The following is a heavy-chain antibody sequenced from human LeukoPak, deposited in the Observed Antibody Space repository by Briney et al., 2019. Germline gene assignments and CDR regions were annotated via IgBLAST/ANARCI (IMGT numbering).Heavy chain of an antibody. Sequence: SETLSLTCTVSGGSISSYYWSWLRQPPGKGLEGIGYIYYSGSTNYNPSLKSRVTISVDTSKNQFSLKLSSVTAADTAVYYCARSADQWLVRVSWFDPWGQGTLVTVSS. CDR1: GGSISSYY. CDR2: IYYSGST. CDR3: ARSADQWLVRVSWFDP. J-gene: IGHJ5*02. D-gene: IGHD6-19*01. V-gene: IGHV4-59*01.